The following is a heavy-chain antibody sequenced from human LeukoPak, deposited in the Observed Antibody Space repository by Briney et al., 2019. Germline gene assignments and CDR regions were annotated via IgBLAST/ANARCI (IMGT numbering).Heavy chain of an antibody. CDR2: IYYSGST. V-gene: IGHV4-39*07. J-gene: IGHJ4*02. Sequence: PSETLSLTCTVSGGSISSYYWGWIRQPPGKGLEWIGSIYYSGSTYYNPSLKSRVTISVDTSKNQFSLKLSSVTAADTAVYYCARNSPPDYWGQGTLVTVSS. CDR3: ARNSPPDY. D-gene: IGHD2-21*01. CDR1: GGSISSYY.